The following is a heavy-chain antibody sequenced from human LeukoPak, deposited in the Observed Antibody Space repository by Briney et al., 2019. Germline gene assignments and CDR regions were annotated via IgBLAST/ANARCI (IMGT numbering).Heavy chain of an antibody. Sequence: PSQTLSLTCAVSGGSISSGGYSWSWIRQPPGKGLEWIGYIYHSGSTYYSPSLKSRVTISVDRSKNQFSLNLNSVTAADTAVYYCAASARLILQESVYWGQGTQVTVSS. J-gene: IGHJ4*02. D-gene: IGHD6-19*01. CDR3: AASARLILQESVY. CDR2: IYHSGST. CDR1: GGSISSGGYS. V-gene: IGHV4-30-2*01.